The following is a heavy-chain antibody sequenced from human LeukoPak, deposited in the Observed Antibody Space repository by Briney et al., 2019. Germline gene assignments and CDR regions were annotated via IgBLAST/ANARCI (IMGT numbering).Heavy chain of an antibody. Sequence: QPGGSLRLSCAASGFTFSSYWMNWVRQAPGKGLLWVSRIASDGSSTTYADSVKGRFSISRDNAKNTLYLQMNSLRVEDTAVYYCARGRPHGNDYWGQGTLVTVSS. CDR3: ARGRPHGNDY. V-gene: IGHV3-74*01. J-gene: IGHJ4*02. CDR2: IASDGSST. CDR1: GFTFSSYW. D-gene: IGHD4-23*01.